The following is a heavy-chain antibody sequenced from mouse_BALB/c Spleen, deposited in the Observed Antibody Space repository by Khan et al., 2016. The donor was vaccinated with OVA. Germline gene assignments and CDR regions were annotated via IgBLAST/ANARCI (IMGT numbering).Heavy chain of an antibody. CDR3: AREAYYENYRAWFAY. J-gene: IGHJ3*01. CDR2: IYPGNVNT. Sequence: VQLQQSGPEMVKPGTSVRISCKASGYTFTSYYINWVKRRPGQGLEWIGWIYPGNVNTKYNEKFKGKATLTADKSSSTAYLQLSSLTSEDSAVYFCAREAYYENYRAWFAYWGQGTLVTVSA. CDR1: GYTFTSYY. D-gene: IGHD2-10*01. V-gene: IGHV1S56*01.